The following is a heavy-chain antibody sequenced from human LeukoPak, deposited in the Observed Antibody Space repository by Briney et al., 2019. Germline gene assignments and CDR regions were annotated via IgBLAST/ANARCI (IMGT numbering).Heavy chain of an antibody. CDR2: INWNGGST. D-gene: IGHD4-11*01. CDR1: GFTLSSYE. J-gene: IGHJ4*02. CDR3: AREPPYSNYVDY. V-gene: IGHV3-20*04. Sequence: GGSLRLSCIASGFTLSSYEMSWIRQAPGKGLEWGCGINWNGGSTGYADSVKGRFTISRDNAKNSLYLQMNSLRAEDTALYYCAREPPYSNYVDYWGQGTLVTVSS.